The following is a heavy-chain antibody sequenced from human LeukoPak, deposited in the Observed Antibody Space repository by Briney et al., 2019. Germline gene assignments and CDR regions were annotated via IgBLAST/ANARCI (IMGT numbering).Heavy chain of an antibody. CDR3: ALLQGYCSSTSCYAYYYYGMDV. Sequence: GASVKVSCKASGGTFSSYAISWVRQAPGQGLEWMGWINPNSGGTNYAQKFQGRVTMTRDTSISTAYMELSRLRSDDTAVYYCALLQGYCSSTSCYAYYYYGMDVWGQGTTVTVSS. D-gene: IGHD2-2*01. V-gene: IGHV1-2*02. J-gene: IGHJ6*02. CDR2: INPNSGGT. CDR1: GGTFSSYA.